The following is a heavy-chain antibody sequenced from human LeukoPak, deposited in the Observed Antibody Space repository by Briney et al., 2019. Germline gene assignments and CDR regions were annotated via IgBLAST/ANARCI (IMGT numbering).Heavy chain of an antibody. CDR3: GRGFALVPAGIPDY. CDR1: GFTFSNYW. CDR2: ISSDGSST. D-gene: IGHD2-2*01. V-gene: IGHV3-74*01. Sequence: QPGGSRRLSCAASGFTFSNYWMHWVRQAPGEGLVLVSRISSDGSSTTYADSVKGRFTISRDNAKNTLYLQMNSLRAEDTAVYYCGRGFALVPAGIPDYWGQGTLVTVSS. J-gene: IGHJ4*02.